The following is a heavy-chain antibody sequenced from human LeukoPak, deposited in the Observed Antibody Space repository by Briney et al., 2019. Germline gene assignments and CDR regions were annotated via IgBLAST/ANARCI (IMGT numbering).Heavy chain of an antibody. CDR2: IYPGDSDT. Sequence: GESLKISCKGSGYSFTSYWIGWARQMPGKGLEWMGIIYPGDSDTRYSPSFQGQVTISADKSNSTAYLQWSSLKASDTAMYCCARQFHDSSGPSFDPWGQGTLVTVSS. J-gene: IGHJ5*02. V-gene: IGHV5-51*01. CDR3: ARQFHDSSGPSFDP. D-gene: IGHD3-22*01. CDR1: GYSFTSYW.